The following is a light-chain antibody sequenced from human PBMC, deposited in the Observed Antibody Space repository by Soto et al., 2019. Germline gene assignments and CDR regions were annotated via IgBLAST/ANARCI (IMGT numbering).Light chain of an antibody. V-gene: IGKV3D-15*01. CDR2: RAS. Sequence: EIVMTQSPATLSVSPGERATLSCRASQSISSNLAWYQQKPGQAPRLLIYRASTRATDIPARFSGSGSGTEFTLTISSLQSEDFAVYYCQQYNNWYPFGQGTKLEIK. CDR3: QQYNNWYP. J-gene: IGKJ2*01. CDR1: QSISSN.